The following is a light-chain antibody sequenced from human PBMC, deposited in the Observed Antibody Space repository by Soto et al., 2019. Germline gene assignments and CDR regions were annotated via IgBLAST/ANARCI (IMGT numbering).Light chain of an antibody. CDR1: QTTSHY. CDR2: AAS. J-gene: IGKJ1*01. Sequence: DIQMTQSPSSLSASVGDRVTITCRASQTTSHYLNWYLEKPGKAPKLLIYAASSLQSGVPSRFSGSGSGTDFTLTISSLQPEDFATYYCQQSYSTRWTFGQGTKVEIK. CDR3: QQSYSTRWT. V-gene: IGKV1-39*01.